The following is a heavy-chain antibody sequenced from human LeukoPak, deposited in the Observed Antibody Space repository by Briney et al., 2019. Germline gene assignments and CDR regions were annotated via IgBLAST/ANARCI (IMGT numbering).Heavy chain of an antibody. D-gene: IGHD2-2*01. V-gene: IGHV3-11*01. CDR2: ISGSGSTI. CDR1: GFTFSDYY. Sequence: PGGSLRLSCAASGFTFSDYYMSWIRQAPGKGLEWVSYISGSGSTIYYADSVKGRFTISRDNAKNSLYLHMNSLRAEDTAVYYCARVYKWNDCSSTSCPFGYWGQGTLVTVSS. J-gene: IGHJ4*02. CDR3: ARVYKWNDCSSTSCPFGY.